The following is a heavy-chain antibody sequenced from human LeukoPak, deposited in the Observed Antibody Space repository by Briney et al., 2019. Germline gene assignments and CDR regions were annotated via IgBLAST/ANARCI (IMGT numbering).Heavy chain of an antibody. D-gene: IGHD6-19*01. CDR2: IYSGDST. J-gene: IGHJ3*02. Sequence: GGSLRLSCAAPGFTVSSNYMSWVRQAPGKGLEWVSVIYSGDSTYYADSVKGRFTVSRDNSKNTLYLQMNSLRAEDTAVYYCARGYSSGKGNAFDIWGQGTMVTVSS. CDR1: GFTVSSNY. V-gene: IGHV3-53*01. CDR3: ARGYSSGKGNAFDI.